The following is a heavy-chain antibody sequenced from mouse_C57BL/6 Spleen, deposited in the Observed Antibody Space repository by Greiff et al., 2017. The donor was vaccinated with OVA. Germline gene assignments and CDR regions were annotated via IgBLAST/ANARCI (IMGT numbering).Heavy chain of an antibody. CDR3: ARRSITTVVATEFDY. V-gene: IGHV1-64*01. J-gene: IGHJ2*01. D-gene: IGHD1-1*01. CDR2: IHPNSGST. Sequence: VQLQQPGAELVKPGASVKLSCKASGYTFTSYWMHWVKQRPGQGLEWIGMIHPNSGSTNYNEKFKSKATLTVDKSSSTAYMQLSSLTSEDSAVYYCARRSITTVVATEFDYWGQGTTLTVSS. CDR1: GYTFTSYW.